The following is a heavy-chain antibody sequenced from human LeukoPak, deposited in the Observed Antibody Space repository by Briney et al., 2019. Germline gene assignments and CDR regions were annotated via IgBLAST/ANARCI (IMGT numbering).Heavy chain of an antibody. CDR1: GGSISSSSYY. CDR2: IYYSGST. J-gene: IGHJ4*02. D-gene: IGHD3-22*01. V-gene: IGHV4-39*07. CDR3: ARENSYYDSSGYYFGSGYFDY. Sequence: SETLSLTCTVSGGSISSSSYYWGWIRQPPGKGLEWIGGIYYSGSTYYNPSLKSRVTISVDTSKNQFSLKLSSVTAADTAVYYCARENSYYDSSGYYFGSGYFDYWGQGTLVTVSS.